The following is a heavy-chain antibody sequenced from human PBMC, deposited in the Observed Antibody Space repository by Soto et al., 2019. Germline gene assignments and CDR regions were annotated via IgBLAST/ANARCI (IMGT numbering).Heavy chain of an antibody. J-gene: IGHJ4*02. CDR2: ISYDGSNK. Sequence: QVQLVESGGGVVQPGRSLRLSCAASGFTFESYGMHWVRQAPGKGLEWVAVISYDGSNKYYADSVKGRFTISRDNSKNALHLQMNSPSAEDTAVYYCAKDHIVAAAPGYWGQGTLVTVSA. CDR3: AKDHIVAAAPGY. CDR1: GFTFESYG. D-gene: IGHD2-2*01. V-gene: IGHV3-30*18.